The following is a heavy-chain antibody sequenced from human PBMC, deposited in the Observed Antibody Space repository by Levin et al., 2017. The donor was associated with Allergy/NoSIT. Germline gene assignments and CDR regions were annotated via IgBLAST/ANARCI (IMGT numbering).Heavy chain of an antibody. Sequence: GGSLRLSCTASGFTFGDYAMSWFRQAPGKGLEWVGFIRSKAYGGTTEYAASVKGRFTISRDDSKSIAYLQMNSLKTEDTAVYYCTRELQPGIAVAGTGQYYDDGMDVWGQGTTVTVSS. CDR3: TRELQPGIAVAGTGQYYDDGMDV. CDR1: GFTFGDYA. CDR2: IRSKAYGGTT. D-gene: IGHD6-19*01. V-gene: IGHV3-49*03. J-gene: IGHJ6*02.